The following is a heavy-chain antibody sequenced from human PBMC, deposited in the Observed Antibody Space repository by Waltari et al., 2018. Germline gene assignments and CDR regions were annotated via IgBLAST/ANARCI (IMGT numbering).Heavy chain of an antibody. CDR2: IQISGST. D-gene: IGHD3-22*01. CDR3: AREIYYDTSGYPDY. J-gene: IGHJ4*02. CDR1: GYSFTSRTYY. V-gene: IGHV4-61*02. Sequence: QVHLQQSCPGLVKPSQTLSLTCTVSGYSFTSRTYYWSWIRQPAGKGLEWIGRIQISGSTNYNPSLKSRVTMSVDTSKNQFSLKLTSVTAADTAVYYCAREIYYDTSGYPDYWGQGTLVTVSS.